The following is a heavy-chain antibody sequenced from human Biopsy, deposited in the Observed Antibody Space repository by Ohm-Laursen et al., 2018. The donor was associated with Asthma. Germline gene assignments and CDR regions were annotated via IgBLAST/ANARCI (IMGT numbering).Heavy chain of an antibody. CDR3: ARSAETYSGFDSNYYGMDV. V-gene: IGHV1-3*01. D-gene: IGHD5-12*01. CDR2: INAGNGNT. Sequence: ASVKVSCKASGYNFISFAIHWVRQAPGQRLEWMGWINAGNGNTKYSQKFQGRVTITRGTSASTAYMDLSSLRSEDTAVYYCARSAETYSGFDSNYYGMDVWGQGTRVTVSS. CDR1: GYNFISFA. J-gene: IGHJ6*02.